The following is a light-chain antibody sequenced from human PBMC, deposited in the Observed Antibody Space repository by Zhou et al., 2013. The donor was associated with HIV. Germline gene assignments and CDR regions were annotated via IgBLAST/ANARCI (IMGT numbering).Light chain of an antibody. CDR2: AAS. V-gene: IGKV1-9*01. J-gene: IGKJ2*01. Sequence: IQLTQSPSSLSASVGDRVTFTCRASEDMSNYLAWYQQKSGQAPKLLIYAASTLHSGVPSRFSGSRSGAEFTLTINSLQPDDFATYYCQYYEDYPYTFGQGTKLEI. CDR1: EDMSNY. CDR3: QYYEDYPYT.